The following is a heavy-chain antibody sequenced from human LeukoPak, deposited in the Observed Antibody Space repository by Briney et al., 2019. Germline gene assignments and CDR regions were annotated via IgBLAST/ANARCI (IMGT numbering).Heavy chain of an antibody. Sequence: ASVKVSCKASGGTFSSYAISWVRQAPGQGLEWMGGIIPIFGTANYAQKFQGRVTITADKSTSTVYMELSSLKSEDTAVYYCARAVTGTPLIIWGQGTLVTVSS. CDR1: GGTFSSYA. CDR3: ARAVTGTPLII. J-gene: IGHJ4*02. CDR2: IIPIFGTA. D-gene: IGHD1-20*01. V-gene: IGHV1-69*06.